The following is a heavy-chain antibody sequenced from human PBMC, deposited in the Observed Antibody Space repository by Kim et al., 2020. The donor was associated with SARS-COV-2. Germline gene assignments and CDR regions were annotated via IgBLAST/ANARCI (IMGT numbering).Heavy chain of an antibody. D-gene: IGHD2-15*01. CDR1: GYSFTSYW. Sequence: GESLKISCKGSGYSFTSYWIGWVRQVPGKGLEWMGVISSGDSDTRYTPSFQGQVTISADKSISTAYLQWSSLRAADTAMYYCARRIGGPRGAFDIWGQGTMVTVSS. CDR2: ISSGDSDT. J-gene: IGHJ3*02. V-gene: IGHV5-51*01. CDR3: ARRIGGPRGAFDI.